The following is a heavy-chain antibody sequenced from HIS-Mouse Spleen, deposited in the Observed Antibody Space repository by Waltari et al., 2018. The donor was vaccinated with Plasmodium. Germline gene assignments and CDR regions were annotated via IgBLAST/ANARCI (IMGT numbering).Heavy chain of an antibody. D-gene: IGHD3-10*01. CDR3: ARGSAGDAFDI. J-gene: IGHJ3*02. Sequence: EVQLVESGGGLVQPGGSLRLSCAASGFTVRTNYISGVRPAPGKGLEWVSVIYSGGSTYYADSVKGRFTISRDNSKNTLYLQMNSLRAEDTAVYYCARGSAGDAFDIWGQGTMVTVSS. V-gene: IGHV3-66*01. CDR1: GFTVRTNY. CDR2: IYSGGST.